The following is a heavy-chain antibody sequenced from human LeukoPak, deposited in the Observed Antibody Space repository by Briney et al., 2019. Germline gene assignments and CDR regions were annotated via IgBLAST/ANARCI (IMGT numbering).Heavy chain of an antibody. J-gene: IGHJ3*02. CDR2: ISGSGGST. V-gene: IGHV3-23*01. D-gene: IGHD3-22*01. Sequence: PGGSLRLSCAASGFTFSSYAMSWVRQAPGKGLEWVSAISGSGGSTYYADSVKGRFTISRDNSKNTLYLQMNSLRAEDTAVYYCAKVGYYYDSSGPPGAFDIWGQGTMVTVSS. CDR1: GFTFSSYA. CDR3: AKVGYYYDSSGPPGAFDI.